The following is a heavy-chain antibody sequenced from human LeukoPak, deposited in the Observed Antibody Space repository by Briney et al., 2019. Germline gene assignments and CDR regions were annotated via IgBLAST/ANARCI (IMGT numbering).Heavy chain of an antibody. CDR3: VTGSSERDYYESHMFYFGDS. J-gene: IGHJ4*02. CDR1: GALLIELS. V-gene: IGHV1-24*01. D-gene: IGHD3-22*01. CDR2: FDSEDGKT. Sequence: ASVKVSCKISGALLIELSIHWVRQSPGKGLEWMGGFDSEDGKTKAAQNFLGRVSLTEDTSLGTAYMELRSVTSQDTAVYYCVTGSSERDYYESHMFYFGDSWGQGTVVTVSS.